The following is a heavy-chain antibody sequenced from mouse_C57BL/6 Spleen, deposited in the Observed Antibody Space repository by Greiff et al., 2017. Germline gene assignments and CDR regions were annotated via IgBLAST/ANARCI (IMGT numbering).Heavy chain of an antibody. CDR3: ARNYDYGSSQGYFDV. Sequence: QVQLQQSGAELVKPGASVKLSCKASGYTFTEYTIHWVKQRSGQGLEWIGWFYPGSGSIKYNEKFKGKATLTADKSSSTVYMELSRMTSEDSAVYFCARNYDYGSSQGYFDVWGKGTTVTVSS. CDR2: FYPGSGSI. D-gene: IGHD1-1*01. V-gene: IGHV1-62-2*01. J-gene: IGHJ1*03. CDR1: GYTFTEYT.